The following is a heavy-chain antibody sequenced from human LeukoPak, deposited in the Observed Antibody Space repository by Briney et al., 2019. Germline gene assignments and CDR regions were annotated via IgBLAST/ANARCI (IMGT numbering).Heavy chain of an antibody. D-gene: IGHD3-10*01. CDR1: RFTFSNYA. Sequence: SGGSLRHSCSASRFTFSNYAMHWVRQAPGKGLEYVAAISSDGGSTYYADSVKGRFTISRDNSKNTLFLQMSSLRAEDTAIYYCVKDFYSGSGSRALGNYWGRGTLVTVSS. V-gene: IGHV3-64D*06. CDR3: VKDFYSGSGSRALGNY. CDR2: ISSDGGST. J-gene: IGHJ4*02.